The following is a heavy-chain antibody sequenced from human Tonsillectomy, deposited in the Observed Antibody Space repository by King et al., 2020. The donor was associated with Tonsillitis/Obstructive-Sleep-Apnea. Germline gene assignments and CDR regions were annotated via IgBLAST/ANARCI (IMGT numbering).Heavy chain of an antibody. CDR3: ARDSWGMDV. CDR2: ISYDGSNK. Sequence: VQLVESGGGVVQPGRSLRLSCAASGFTFSNYAMHWVRQAPGKGLEWVAVISYDGSNKYNADSVKGRFTIFRDNSKNTQYLQMNSLRAEDTAVYYCARDSWGMDVWGQGTTVTVSS. J-gene: IGHJ6*02. CDR1: GFTFSNYA. V-gene: IGHV3-30*04.